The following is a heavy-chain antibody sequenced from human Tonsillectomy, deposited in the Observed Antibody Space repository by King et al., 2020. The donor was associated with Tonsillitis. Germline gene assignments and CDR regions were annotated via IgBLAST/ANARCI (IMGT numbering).Heavy chain of an antibody. Sequence: QLQESXPGLVKPSETLSLTCTVSGGSISSSSYHWGWIRQPPGKGLDWIGSIYYSGSTYYNPSLKSRVTISVDTSKNQFSLKMSSVTAAATVLYYCSRRXXSAAFXIWXXGTMVTVXS. CDR2: IYYSGST. CDR3: SRRXXSAAFXI. V-gene: IGHV4-39*01. CDR1: GGSISSSSYH. J-gene: IGHJ3*02.